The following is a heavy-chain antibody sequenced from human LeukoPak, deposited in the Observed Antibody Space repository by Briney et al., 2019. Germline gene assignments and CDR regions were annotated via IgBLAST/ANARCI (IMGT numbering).Heavy chain of an antibody. J-gene: IGHJ4*02. V-gene: IGHV3-21*04. CDR1: GFTFSSYN. D-gene: IGHD3-10*01. CDR2: ITSSSSSI. CDR3: ARGARASDY. Sequence: GGSLRLSCAASGFTFSSYNMNWVRQAPGKGLEWVSSITSSSSSIYYADSVKGRFTISRDNAKNSLYLQMNSLRAEDTAVYFCARGARASDYWGQGTLVTVSS.